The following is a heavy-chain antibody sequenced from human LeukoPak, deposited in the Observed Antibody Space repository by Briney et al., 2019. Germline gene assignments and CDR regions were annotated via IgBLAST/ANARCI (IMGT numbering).Heavy chain of an antibody. Sequence: ASVKVSCKASGYTFTSYAMHWVRQAPGQRLEWMGWINAGNGNTKYSQKFQGRVTITRDTSASTAYMELSSLRSEDTAVYYCTTGRPSRYADWLATHNWFDPWGQGTLVTVSS. CDR2: INAGNGNT. CDR1: GYTFTSYA. V-gene: IGHV1-3*01. CDR3: TTGRPSRYADWLATHNWFDP. D-gene: IGHD3-9*01. J-gene: IGHJ5*02.